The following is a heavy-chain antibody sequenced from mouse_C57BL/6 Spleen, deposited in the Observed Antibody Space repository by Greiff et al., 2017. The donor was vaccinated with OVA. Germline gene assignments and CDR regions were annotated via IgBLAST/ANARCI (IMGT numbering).Heavy chain of an antibody. V-gene: IGHV1-66*01. D-gene: IGHD4-1*01. CDR1: GYSFTSYY. CDR2: IYPGSGNT. Sequence: QVQLQQSGPELVKPGASVKISCKASGYSFTSYYIHWVKQRPGQGLEWIGWIYPGSGNTKYNAKFKGKATLTADTSSSTAYMQLSSLTSEDSAVYYCARKMTGPYFDYWGQGTTLTVSS. J-gene: IGHJ2*01. CDR3: ARKMTGPYFDY.